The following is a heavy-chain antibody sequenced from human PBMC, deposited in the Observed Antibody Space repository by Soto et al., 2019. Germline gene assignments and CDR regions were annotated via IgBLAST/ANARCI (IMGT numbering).Heavy chain of an antibody. CDR2: IKQDGSEK. CDR3: ARDPSYGSGSYRYYYYYGMDV. D-gene: IGHD3-10*01. CDR1: GFTFSSYW. Sequence: GGSLRLSCAASGFTFSSYWMSWVRQAPGKGLEWVANIKQDGSEKYYVDSVKGRFTISRDNAKNSLYLQMNSLRAEDTAVYYCARDPSYGSGSYRYYYYYGMDVWGQGTTVTVSS. V-gene: IGHV3-7*05. J-gene: IGHJ6*02.